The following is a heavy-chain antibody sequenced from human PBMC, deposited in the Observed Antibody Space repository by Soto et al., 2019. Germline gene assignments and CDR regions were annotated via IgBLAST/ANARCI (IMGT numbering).Heavy chain of an antibody. D-gene: IGHD4-17*01. V-gene: IGHV4-31*03. Sequence: QVQLQESGPGLVKPSQTLSLTCTVSGGSISSGGYYWSWIRQHPGKGLEWIGYIYYSGSTYYNPYLKGRGNISVDKSKNQFSLKLSSVTAADTAVYYCARDTSGYGDEYNWFDPWGQGTLVTVSS. CDR2: IYYSGST. CDR1: GGSISSGGYY. CDR3: ARDTSGYGDEYNWFDP. J-gene: IGHJ5*02.